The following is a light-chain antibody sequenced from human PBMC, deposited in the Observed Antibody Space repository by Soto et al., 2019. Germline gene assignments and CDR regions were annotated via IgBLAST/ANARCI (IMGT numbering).Light chain of an antibody. CDR1: SSDVGGFNY. Sequence: QSALTQPASVSGSPGQSITISCTGTSSDVGGFNYVSWYQQHPGKAPKLMIYDVTNRPSGVSYRFSGSKSGNTASLTISGLQAEDEADYYCNSYTSSSTCVFGTGTKVTAL. CDR3: NSYTSSSTCV. J-gene: IGLJ1*01. V-gene: IGLV2-14*03. CDR2: DVT.